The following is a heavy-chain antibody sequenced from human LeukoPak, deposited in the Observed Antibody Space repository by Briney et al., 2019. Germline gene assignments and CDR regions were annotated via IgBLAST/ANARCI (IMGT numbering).Heavy chain of an antibody. V-gene: IGHV3-7*01. CDR2: IKHDGSEK. D-gene: IGHD3-3*01. Sequence: GGSLRLSCAASGFTFSNFAMSWVRQAPGKGLEWVASIKHDGSEKYYVDSVRGRFTISRDNTMNSLYPQMSSLRAEDTAVYYCATDRGWRTSGYYLYYFEYWGQGTLVTYSS. CDR3: ATDRGWRTSGYYLYYFEY. CDR1: GFTFSNFA. J-gene: IGHJ4*02.